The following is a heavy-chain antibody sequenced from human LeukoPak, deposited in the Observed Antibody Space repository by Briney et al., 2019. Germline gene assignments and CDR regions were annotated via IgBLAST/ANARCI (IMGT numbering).Heavy chain of an antibody. CDR1: GFTFSSYA. Sequence: GGSLRLSCAASGFTFSSYAMSWVRQAPGKGLEWVSAISGSGGSTYYADSVKGRFTISRDNSRNTLYLQVNTLRAEDTAMYYCTRGPSGSIADYFDYWGQGTLVTVSS. V-gene: IGHV3-23*01. D-gene: IGHD3-10*01. CDR2: ISGSGGST. J-gene: IGHJ4*02. CDR3: TRGPSGSIADYFDY.